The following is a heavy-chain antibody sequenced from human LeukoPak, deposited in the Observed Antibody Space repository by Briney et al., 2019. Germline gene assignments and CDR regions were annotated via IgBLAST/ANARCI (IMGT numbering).Heavy chain of an antibody. CDR1: GYRFTSFW. D-gene: IGHD2-15*01. V-gene: IGHV5-51*01. J-gene: IGHJ4*02. CDR3: ARPVGVAGDGSYYFDY. Sequence: GESLKISCKGSGYRFTSFWIGWVRQMPGKGLEWMGIIYPGDFDTRYSPSFQGQVTISADKSISTAYLQWSSLKASDTAMYYCARPVGVAGDGSYYFDYWGQGTLVTVSS. CDR2: IYPGDFDT.